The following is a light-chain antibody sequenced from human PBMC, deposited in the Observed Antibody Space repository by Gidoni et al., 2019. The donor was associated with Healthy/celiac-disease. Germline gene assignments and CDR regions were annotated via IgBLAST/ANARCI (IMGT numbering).Light chain of an antibody. CDR2: KAS. CDR3: QQYNSL. V-gene: IGKV1-5*03. J-gene: IGKJ3*01. Sequence: DIQMTQSPSTLSASVGDRVTITCRASQSISSWLAWYQQKPGKAPKLLIYKASSLESGVPSRFSGSGSGTEFTLTISSLQPDDFAPYYCQQYNSLFGPGTKVDIK. CDR1: QSISSW.